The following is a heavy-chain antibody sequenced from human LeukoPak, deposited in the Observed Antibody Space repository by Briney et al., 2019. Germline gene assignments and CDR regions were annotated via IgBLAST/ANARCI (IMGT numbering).Heavy chain of an antibody. J-gene: IGHJ4*02. V-gene: IGHV4-59*08. CDR3: ASGRVGATN. Sequence: SETLSLTCTVSGGSISSHYWSWIRQPPGKGLEWIGYIYYSGSTNYNPSLKSRVTISVDTSKNQFSLKLSSVTAADTAVYYCASGRVGATNWGQGTLVTVSS. D-gene: IGHD1-26*01. CDR2: IYYSGST. CDR1: GGSISSHY.